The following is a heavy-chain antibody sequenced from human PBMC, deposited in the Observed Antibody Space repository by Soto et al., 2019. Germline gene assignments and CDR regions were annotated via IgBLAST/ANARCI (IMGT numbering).Heavy chain of an antibody. CDR3: AREKEPTGPWSGP. CDR1: GYTFTTYA. Sequence: QVQLVQSGAEVRKPGASVKISCQASGYTFTTYALYWVRQAPGQRLEWMGWINGGDGNTRYSQKFQDRVTITRDTSASTTYMELSSLRSEDTAVYYCAREKEPTGPWSGPWGQGTLVTVSS. CDR2: INGGDGNT. V-gene: IGHV1-3*01. J-gene: IGHJ5*02. D-gene: IGHD1-1*01.